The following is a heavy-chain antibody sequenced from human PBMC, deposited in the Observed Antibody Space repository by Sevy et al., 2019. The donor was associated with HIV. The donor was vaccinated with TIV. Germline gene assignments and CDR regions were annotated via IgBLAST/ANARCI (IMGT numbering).Heavy chain of an antibody. CDR2: IKQDGSEA. CDR3: VRDKEVGASILDA. Sequence: GGSLRLSCVASGFNFRNFCMSWVRQAPGKGLECVADIKQDGSEAYYVDSVKGRFTISRDNAKNSLYLQMNSLRDEYTAMYFCVRDKEVGASILDAWGQGTPVTVSS. D-gene: IGHD1-26*01. V-gene: IGHV3-7*03. J-gene: IGHJ5*02. CDR1: GFNFRNFC.